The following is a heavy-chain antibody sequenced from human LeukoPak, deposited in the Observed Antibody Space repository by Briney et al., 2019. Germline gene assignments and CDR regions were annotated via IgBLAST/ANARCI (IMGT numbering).Heavy chain of an antibody. CDR1: GFTFNGYT. V-gene: IGHV3-33*01. D-gene: IGHD3-10*01. J-gene: IGHJ3*02. CDR3: ARDAFGARGIGGGLDI. Sequence: SGGSLTLSCVASGFTFNGYTMHWVRQAPGKGLEGVAIIWYDGSNKYYADSVKGRFTISRDNSKNTLFLQMNSLRAEDTAVYYCARDAFGARGIGGGLDIWGQGTMVIVSS. CDR2: IWYDGSNK.